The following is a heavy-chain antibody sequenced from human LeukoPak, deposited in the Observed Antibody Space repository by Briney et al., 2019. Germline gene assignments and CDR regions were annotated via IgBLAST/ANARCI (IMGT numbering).Heavy chain of an antibody. CDR3: ARHDYGDSPGDY. D-gene: IGHD4/OR15-4a*01. V-gene: IGHV3-30*02. CDR1: GFTFRNFD. J-gene: IGHJ4*02. Sequence: TGGSLRLSCAASGFTFRNFDMHWVRQAPGKGLEWVTFIRYDGSNKYYADSVKGRFTISRDNSKNTLFLQLNSLTAEDTAVYYCARHDYGDSPGDYWGQGALVTVSS. CDR2: IRYDGSNK.